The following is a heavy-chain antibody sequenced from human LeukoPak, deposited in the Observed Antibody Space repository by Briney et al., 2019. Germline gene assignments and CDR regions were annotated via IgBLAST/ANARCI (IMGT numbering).Heavy chain of an antibody. J-gene: IGHJ4*02. CDR3: ARHFTSGSYSPAGY. D-gene: IGHD1-26*01. Sequence: SETLSLTCTVSGGSISSSSYYWGWIRQPPGKGLEWMGSIYYSGSTYYNPSLKSRVTISVDTSKNQFSLKLSSVTAADTAVYYCARHFTSGSYSPAGYWGQGTLVTVSS. CDR2: IYYSGST. V-gene: IGHV4-39*01. CDR1: GGSISSSSYY.